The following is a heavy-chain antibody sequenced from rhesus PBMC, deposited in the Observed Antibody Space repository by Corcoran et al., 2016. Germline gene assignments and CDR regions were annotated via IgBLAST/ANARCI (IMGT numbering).Heavy chain of an antibody. J-gene: IGHJ4*01. V-gene: IGHV3S25*01. CDR2: INSGWGST. CDR3: ARDYGWGDYQRALDY. D-gene: IGHD3-34*01. Sequence: EVQLVESGGGLAKPGGSLRLSCAASGFTFSSYWTTWVRQAPGKGLVWVSHINSGWGSTYYADSVKGRFTLSRDNSKNPLSLEMNSLGAEDTAIYYCARDYGWGDYQRALDYWGQGVLITVSS. CDR1: GFTFSSYW.